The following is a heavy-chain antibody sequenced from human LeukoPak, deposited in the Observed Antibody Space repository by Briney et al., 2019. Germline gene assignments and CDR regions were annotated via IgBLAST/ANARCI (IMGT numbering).Heavy chain of an antibody. CDR3: TTDRTYSYYYYYMDV. CDR2: IKSKTDGGTT. V-gene: IGHV3-15*01. D-gene: IGHD1-14*01. Sequence: GGSLRLSCAASGFTFSNAWMSWVRQAPGKGLEWVGRIKSKTDGGTTDYAAPVKGRFTISRDDSKNTLYLQMNSLKTEDTAVYYCTTDRTYSYYYYYMDVWGKGTTVTISS. J-gene: IGHJ6*03. CDR1: GFTFSNAW.